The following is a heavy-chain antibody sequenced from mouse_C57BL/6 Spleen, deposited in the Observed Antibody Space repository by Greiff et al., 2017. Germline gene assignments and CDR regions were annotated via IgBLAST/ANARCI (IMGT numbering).Heavy chain of an antibody. Sequence: DVQLQESGPGLVKPSQSLSLTCTVTGYSITSGYDWHWIRPFPGNKLEWMGYISYSGSTNYNPSLKSRISITHDTSKNHFFLKLNSVTTEDTATYYCARGTNWDWYFDVWGTGTTVTVSS. CDR1: GYSITSGYD. J-gene: IGHJ1*03. CDR3: ARGTNWDWYFDV. V-gene: IGHV3-1*01. CDR2: ISYSGST. D-gene: IGHD4-1*01.